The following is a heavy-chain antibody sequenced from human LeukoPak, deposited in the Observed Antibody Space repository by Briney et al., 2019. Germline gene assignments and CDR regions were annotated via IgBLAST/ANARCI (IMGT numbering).Heavy chain of an antibody. V-gene: IGHV3-30*02. D-gene: IGHD3-9*01. CDR2: IWYDGSNK. J-gene: IGHJ4*02. CDR3: AKDAGEGSRLRYFDWSFDY. Sequence: HPGGSLRLSCAASGFTFSSYGMHWVRQAPGKGLEWVAVIWYDGSNKYYADSVKGRFTISRDNSKNALYLQMNSLRAEDMALYYCAKDAGEGSRLRYFDWSFDYWGQGTLVTVSS. CDR1: GFTFSSYG.